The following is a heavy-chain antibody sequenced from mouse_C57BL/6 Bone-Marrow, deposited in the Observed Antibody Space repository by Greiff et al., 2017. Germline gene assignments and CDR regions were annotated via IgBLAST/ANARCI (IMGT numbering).Heavy chain of an antibody. Sequence: EVKLVESGGDLVKPGGSLKLSCAASGFTFSSYGMSWVRQTPDKRLEWVATISSGGSYTYYPDSVKGRFPISRDNAKNTLYLQMSSLKSEVTAMYYGARHHPISTVVARPFAYWGQGTLVTVSA. V-gene: IGHV5-6*02. CDR2: ISSGGSYT. D-gene: IGHD1-1*01. J-gene: IGHJ3*01. CDR1: GFTFSSYG. CDR3: ARHHPISTVVARPFAY.